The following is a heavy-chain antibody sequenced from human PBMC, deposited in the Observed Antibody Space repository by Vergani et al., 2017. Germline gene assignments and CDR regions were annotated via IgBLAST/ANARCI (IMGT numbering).Heavy chain of an antibody. Sequence: EVQLVESGGGLVQPGRSLRLSCAASGFTFDDYAMHWVRQAPGKGLEWVSGISWNSGSIYYADSVKGRFTISRDNAKNSLYLQMNSLRAEDTAVYYCASYHDYGFFFDYWGQGTLVTVSS. V-gene: IGHV3-9*01. CDR1: GFTFDDYA. CDR3: ASYHDYGFFFDY. CDR2: ISWNSGSI. J-gene: IGHJ4*02. D-gene: IGHD4-17*01.